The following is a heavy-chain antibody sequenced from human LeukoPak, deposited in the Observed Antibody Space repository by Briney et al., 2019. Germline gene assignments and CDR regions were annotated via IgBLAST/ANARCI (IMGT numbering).Heavy chain of an antibody. Sequence: SETLSLTYTVSGGSISSYYWSWIRQPAGKGLEWIGRIYTSGSTNYNPSLKSRVTMSVDTSKNQFSLKLSSVTAADTAVYYCARASYTVTTNHFDYWGQGTLVTVSS. J-gene: IGHJ4*02. V-gene: IGHV4-4*07. CDR3: ARASYTVTTNHFDY. CDR1: GGSISSYY. CDR2: IYTSGST. D-gene: IGHD4-17*01.